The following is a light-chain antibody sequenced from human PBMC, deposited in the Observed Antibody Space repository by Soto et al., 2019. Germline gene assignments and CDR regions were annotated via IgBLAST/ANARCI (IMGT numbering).Light chain of an antibody. CDR1: QSVSSSY. V-gene: IGKV3-20*01. CDR2: GAS. Sequence: EIVLTQSPGTLSLSPGERATLSCRASQSVSSSYLAWYQQKPGQAPRLLIFGASNRANGIPDRFTGSGSGTDFTLTISRLEPEDFAVYYCHQYGIAPLTFGGGTKVEVK. CDR3: HQYGIAPLT. J-gene: IGKJ4*01.